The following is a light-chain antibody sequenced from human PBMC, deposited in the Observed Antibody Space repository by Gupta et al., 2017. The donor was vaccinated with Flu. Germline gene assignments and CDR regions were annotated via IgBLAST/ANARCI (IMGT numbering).Light chain of an antibody. CDR2: GAS. V-gene: IGKV3-20*01. CDR1: QSVSSSY. CDR3: QQYGSSPPWT. J-gene: IGKJ1*01. Sequence: ENVFTQSPGTLSLSPGERATLSCRASQSVSSSYLAWYQQKPGQAPRLLIYGASSRATGIPDRFSGSGSGTDFTLTISRLEPEDFAVYYCQQYGSSPPWTFGQGTKVETK.